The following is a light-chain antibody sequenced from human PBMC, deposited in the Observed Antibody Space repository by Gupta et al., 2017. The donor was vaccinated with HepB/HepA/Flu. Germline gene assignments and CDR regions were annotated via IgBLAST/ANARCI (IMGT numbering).Light chain of an antibody. J-gene: IGKJ1*01. CDR1: QSVSSSY. Sequence: EIVLTPSPGTLSLSPGERATLSCRASQSVSSSYLAWYQQKPGQAPRLLIYGASSRATGIPDRFSGSGSGTDFTLTISRLEPEDFAVYYCPQYGSSPTCGQGTKVEIK. CDR2: GAS. CDR3: PQYGSSPT. V-gene: IGKV3-20*01.